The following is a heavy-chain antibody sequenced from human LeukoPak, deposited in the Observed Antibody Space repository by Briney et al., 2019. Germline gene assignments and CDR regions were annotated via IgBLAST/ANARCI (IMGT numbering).Heavy chain of an antibody. Sequence: GASVKVSCKASGYTFTGYYMHWVRQAPGQGLEWMGWINPNSGGTNYAQKFQGRVTMTRDTSISTAYMELSRLRSDDTAVYYCARDPTTGEAVPTGAFDIWGQGTMVTVSS. D-gene: IGHD1-26*01. CDR2: INPNSGGT. J-gene: IGHJ3*02. CDR3: ARDPTTGEAVPTGAFDI. CDR1: GYTFTGYY. V-gene: IGHV1-2*02.